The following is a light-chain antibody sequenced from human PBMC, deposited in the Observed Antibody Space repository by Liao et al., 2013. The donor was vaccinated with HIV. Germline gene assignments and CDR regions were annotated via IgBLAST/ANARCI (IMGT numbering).Light chain of an antibody. CDR1: KLGDKY. Sequence: SYELTQPPSVSVSPGQTASITCSGDKLGDKYACWYQQKPGQSPVLVIYQDSKRPSGIPERFSGSNSGNTATLIISRVEAGDEADYYCQVWDSRSDHPGIFGGGTKLTVL. V-gene: IGLV3-1*01. J-gene: IGLJ2*01. CDR3: QVWDSRSDHPGI. CDR2: QDS.